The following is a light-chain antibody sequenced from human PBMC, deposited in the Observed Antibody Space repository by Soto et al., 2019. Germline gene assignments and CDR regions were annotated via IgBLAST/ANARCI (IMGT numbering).Light chain of an antibody. J-gene: IGKJ1*01. Sequence: DIVMTQSSLSLRVTPGGSASISCRTSQSLLHSSGYNYLHWYLQRPGRSPQLLISLGSDRTSRVPDSFSGSGSGTEFTLTISSLQPEDLATYYCLQHNDHLWTFGQGTKGDIK. CDR1: QSLLHSSGYNY. V-gene: IGKV2-28*01. CDR2: LGS. CDR3: LQHNDHLWT.